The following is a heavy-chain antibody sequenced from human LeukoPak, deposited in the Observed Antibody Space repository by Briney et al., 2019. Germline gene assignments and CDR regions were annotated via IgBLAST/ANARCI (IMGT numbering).Heavy chain of an antibody. CDR1: GGSFSGYY. Sequence: SETLSLTCAVYGGSFSGYYWSWIRQPPGKGLEWIGEINHSGSTNYNPSLKSRVTISVDTSKNQFSLKLSSVTAADTAVYYCARAGASNWFDPWGQGTLVTVSS. V-gene: IGHV4-34*01. CDR3: ARAGASNWFDP. D-gene: IGHD3-10*01. CDR2: INHSGST. J-gene: IGHJ5*02.